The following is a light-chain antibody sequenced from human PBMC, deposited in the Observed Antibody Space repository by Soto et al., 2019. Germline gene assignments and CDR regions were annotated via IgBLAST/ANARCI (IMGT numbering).Light chain of an antibody. Sequence: EIVMTQSPATLSVSPGERATLSCRGGQSISRDLAWYPQKPGQAPRLLIYVGSTRATGIPARFSGSGSGTEFTLPISSLKSQDVAIYYCQQYYSWHPLTFGGGTQVDIK. CDR2: VGS. J-gene: IGKJ4*01. CDR3: QQYYSWHPLT. CDR1: QSISRD. V-gene: IGKV3-15*01.